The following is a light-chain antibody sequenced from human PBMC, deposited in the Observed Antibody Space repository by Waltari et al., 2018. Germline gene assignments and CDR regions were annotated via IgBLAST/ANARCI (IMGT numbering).Light chain of an antibody. CDR1: QSLSSY. Sequence: VILPQSPATLSLSPGERATLSCRASQSLSSYLAWYQQKPGQAPRLLIYGASSRATGIPDRFSGSGSGTEFTLTISSLEPEDFAVYYCQKYSSSPWTFGQGTKVEIK. CDR3: QKYSSSPWT. V-gene: IGKV3-20*01. CDR2: GAS. J-gene: IGKJ1*01.